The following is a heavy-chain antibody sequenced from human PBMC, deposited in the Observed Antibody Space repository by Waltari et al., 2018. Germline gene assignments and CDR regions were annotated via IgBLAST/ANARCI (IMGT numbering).Heavy chain of an antibody. V-gene: IGHV3-30-3*01. D-gene: IGHD3-3*01. CDR1: GFTFSSYA. CDR3: ARDALSTIFGVVISPPEDV. J-gene: IGHJ6*04. CDR2: ISYDGSNK. Sequence: VQLVESGGGVVQPGRSLRLSCAASGFTFSSYAMHWVRQAPGKGLEWVAVISYDGSNKYYADSVKGRFTISRDNSKNTLYLQMNSLRAEDTAVYYCARDALSTIFGVVISPPEDVWGKGTTVTISS.